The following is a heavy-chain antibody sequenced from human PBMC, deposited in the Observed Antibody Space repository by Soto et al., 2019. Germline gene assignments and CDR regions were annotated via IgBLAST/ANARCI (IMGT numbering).Heavy chain of an antibody. CDR2: ISYEGSHT. J-gene: IGHJ4*02. CDR1: GFIFSSYG. V-gene: IGHV3-30*18. CDR3: AKEVHCGGGSCSWSEGFDY. D-gene: IGHD2-15*01. Sequence: VESGGGVVQPGRSLRLSCAASGFIFSSYGMHWVRQAPGKGLGWVAVISYEGSHTYYADSVKGRFTITRDNSKNTLYLQMNSLRPEDTAVYYCAKEVHCGGGSCSWSEGFDYWGQGTLLTVSS.